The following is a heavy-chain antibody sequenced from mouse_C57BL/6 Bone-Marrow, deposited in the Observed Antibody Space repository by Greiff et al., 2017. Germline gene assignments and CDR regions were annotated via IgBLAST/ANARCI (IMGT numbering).Heavy chain of an antibody. CDR1: GFTFSSYG. J-gene: IGHJ3*01. Sequence: EVKLVESGGDLVKPGGSLKLSCAASGFTFSSYGMSWVRQTPDKRLEWVATISSGGSYTYYPDSVKGRFTISRDNAKNTLYLQMSSLKSEDTAMYYCARHDGNYEFAYWGQGTLVTVSA. CDR2: ISSGGSYT. D-gene: IGHD2-1*01. V-gene: IGHV5-6*01. CDR3: ARHDGNYEFAY.